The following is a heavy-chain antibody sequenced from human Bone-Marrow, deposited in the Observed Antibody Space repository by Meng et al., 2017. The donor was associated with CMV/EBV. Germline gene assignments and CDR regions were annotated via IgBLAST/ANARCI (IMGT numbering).Heavy chain of an antibody. V-gene: IGHV3-21*01. CDR1: GFTFSSYR. CDR2: ISSSSTYI. Sequence: GESLKISCAASGFTFSSYRMNWVRQAPGKGLEWVSSISSSSTYIYYADSVKGRFTISRDNAKNSLYLQMNSLRAEDTAVYYCARGGVVVPAADVVWFDPCGQGTLVTVSS. J-gene: IGHJ5*02. D-gene: IGHD2-2*01. CDR3: ARGGVVVPAADVVWFDP.